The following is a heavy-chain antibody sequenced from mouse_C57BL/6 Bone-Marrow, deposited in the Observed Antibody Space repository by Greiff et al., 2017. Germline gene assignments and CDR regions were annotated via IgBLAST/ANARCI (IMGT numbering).Heavy chain of an antibody. CDR2: INPGSGGT. CDR1: GYAFTNYL. V-gene: IGHV1-54*01. D-gene: IGHD2-1*01. Sequence: VQLQQSGAELVRPRTSVKVSCKASGYAFTNYLIEWVKQRPGQGLEWIGVINPGSGGTNYNEKFKGKATLTADKSSSTAYMQLSSLTSEDSAVYFCAREGIYYGNYLFAYWGQGTLVTVSA. CDR3: AREGIYYGNYLFAY. J-gene: IGHJ3*01.